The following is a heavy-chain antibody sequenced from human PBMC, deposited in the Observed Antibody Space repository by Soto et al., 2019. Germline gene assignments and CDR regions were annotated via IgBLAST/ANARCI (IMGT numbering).Heavy chain of an antibody. CDR1: GFTFSSYG. J-gene: IGHJ4*02. CDR2: ISYDGSNK. CDR3: VAGQYFFDY. V-gene: IGHV3-30*03. Sequence: PGGSLRLSCAASGFTFSSYGMHWVRQAPGKGLEWVAVISYDGSNKYYADSVKGRFTISRDNSKNTLYLQMNSLRAEDTVVYYCVAGQYFFDYCGQGTLVTVSS. D-gene: IGHD6-19*01.